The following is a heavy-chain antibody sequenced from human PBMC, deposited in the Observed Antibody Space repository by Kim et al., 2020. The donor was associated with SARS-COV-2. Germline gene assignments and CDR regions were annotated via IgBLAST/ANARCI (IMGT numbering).Heavy chain of an antibody. CDR2: ISWRGSGK. CDR1: GFTFRHYA. Sequence: GGSLRLSCAASGFTFRHYAMSWVRQAPGKGLEWVSRISWRGSGKYYADSVKGRFSMSRDDSENTLYLQMSNLRADDTAVYYCAKHLDVTTVTFYWFLELWGRGTLVPVSS. V-gene: IGHV3-23*01. CDR3: AKHLDVTTVTFYWFLEL. D-gene: IGHD2-21*02. J-gene: IGHJ2*01.